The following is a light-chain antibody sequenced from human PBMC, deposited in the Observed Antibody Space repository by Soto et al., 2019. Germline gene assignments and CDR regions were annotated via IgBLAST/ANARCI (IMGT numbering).Light chain of an antibody. J-gene: IGKJ1*01. CDR1: QSISSW. CDR3: QQYNSYPWT. CDR2: DAS. Sequence: DIQMTQSPSTLSASVGDRVTITCRASQSISSWLAWYQQKPGKAPKLLIYDASSLESGVPSRFSGCGAGTEFNLTISSLQPDDFATYYCQQYNSYPWTFGQGTKAEIK. V-gene: IGKV1-5*01.